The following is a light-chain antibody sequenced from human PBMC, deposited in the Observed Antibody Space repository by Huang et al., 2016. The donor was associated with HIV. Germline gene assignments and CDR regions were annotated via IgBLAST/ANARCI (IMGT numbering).Light chain of an antibody. CDR2: DIS. CDR3: QQRYSSWT. V-gene: IGKV3-11*01. J-gene: IGKJ1*01. Sequence: EIVLTQSPATLSLSPGERATLSCRASQSVSNYLAWYQQKPGQAPRLLIYDISSRATGIPPRFSGRGSGTDFTLTISSLEPEDFAVYYCQQRYSSWTFGQGTKVEIK. CDR1: QSVSNY.